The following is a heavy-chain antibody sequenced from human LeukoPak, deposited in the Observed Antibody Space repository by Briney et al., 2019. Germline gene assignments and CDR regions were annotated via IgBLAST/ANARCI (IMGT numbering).Heavy chain of an antibody. Sequence: GGSLRLSCAASGFTFSSYAMSWVRQAPGKGLEWVSAISGSGSSTYYADSVKGRFTISRDNSKNTQSLQMNSLRAEDTAVYYCARDERYSHFDYWGQGTLVTVSS. CDR3: ARDERYSHFDY. CDR1: GFTFSSYA. D-gene: IGHD5-18*01. J-gene: IGHJ4*02. V-gene: IGHV3-23*01. CDR2: ISGSGSST.